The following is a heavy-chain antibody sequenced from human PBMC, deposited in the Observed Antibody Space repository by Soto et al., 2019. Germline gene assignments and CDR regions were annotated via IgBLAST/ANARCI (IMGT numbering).Heavy chain of an antibody. CDR3: AHRDDSSNWYYFDY. V-gene: IGHV2-5*02. J-gene: IGHJ4*02. CDR1: GFSLITSGVG. CDR2: IYWDDDK. Sequence: QITLKESCPTLVKPTQTLTLTCTFSGFSLITSGVGVGWIRQPPGTDLERLALIYWDDDKRYSPSLKSRLTITKDTSKNQVVLTMTNMDPVDTATYYCAHRDDSSNWYYFDYWCQGTLVTVS. D-gene: IGHD6-13*01.